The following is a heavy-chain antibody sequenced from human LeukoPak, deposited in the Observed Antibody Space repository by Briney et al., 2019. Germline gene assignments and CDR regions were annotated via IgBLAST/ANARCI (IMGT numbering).Heavy chain of an antibody. Sequence: PGRSLRLSCAASGFTFDDYAMHWVRQAPGKGLEWVSCISWNSGSIGYADSVKGRFTISRDNAKNSLYLQMNSPRAEDTALYYCARVPYRYSSGWLYFDYWGQGTLVTVSS. CDR2: ISWNSGSI. J-gene: IGHJ4*02. CDR3: ARVPYRYSSGWLYFDY. D-gene: IGHD6-19*01. CDR1: GFTFDDYA. V-gene: IGHV3-9*01.